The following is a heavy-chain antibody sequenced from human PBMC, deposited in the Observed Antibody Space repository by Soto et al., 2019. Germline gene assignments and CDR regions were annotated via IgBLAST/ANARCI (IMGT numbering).Heavy chain of an antibody. J-gene: IGHJ4*02. CDR3: ATLARTKDFDY. V-gene: IGHV3-23*01. D-gene: IGHD2-8*01. Sequence: EVQLLESGGGLVQPGGPLRLSCAASGFTFSSYALPWVRRAPGKGLEWVSGISTSGDGTYYAASLKGRFTISRDNSKNTLCLQMNSLRAEDTAVYYCATLARTKDFDYWGQGTLVTVSS. CDR2: ISTSGDGT. CDR1: GFTFSSYA.